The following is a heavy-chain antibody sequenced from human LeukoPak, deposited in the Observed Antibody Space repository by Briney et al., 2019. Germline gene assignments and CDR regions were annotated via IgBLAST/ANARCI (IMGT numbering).Heavy chain of an antibody. Sequence: ASVKDSCKPSGYTFSSYDINGVRQATGQGLEWMGWMNPNSGNTGYAQKFQGRVTMTRNTSISTAYMELSSLRSEDTAVYYCARGEGVAEQLASYWGQGTLVTVSS. CDR1: GYTFSSYD. CDR3: ARGEGVAEQLASY. D-gene: IGHD6-6*01. V-gene: IGHV1-8*01. J-gene: IGHJ4*02. CDR2: MNPNSGNT.